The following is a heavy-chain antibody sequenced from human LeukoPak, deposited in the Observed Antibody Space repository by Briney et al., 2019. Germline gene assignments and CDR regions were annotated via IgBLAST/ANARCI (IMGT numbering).Heavy chain of an antibody. V-gene: IGHV3-30*18. CDR1: GFTFSSYG. CDR3: AKDKYYYDSSGYPDY. D-gene: IGHD3-22*01. Sequence: GGSLRLPCAASGFTFSSYGMHWVRQAPGKGLEWVAVISYDGSNKYYADSVKGRFTISRDNSKNTLYLQMNSLRAEDTAVYYCAKDKYYYDSSGYPDYWGQGTLVTVSS. CDR2: ISYDGSNK. J-gene: IGHJ4*02.